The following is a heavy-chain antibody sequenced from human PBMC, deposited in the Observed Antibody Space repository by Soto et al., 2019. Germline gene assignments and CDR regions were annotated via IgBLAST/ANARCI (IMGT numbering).Heavy chain of an antibody. V-gene: IGHV4-59*01. CDR2: IYYSGST. CDR1: GGSISSYY. J-gene: IGHJ5*02. D-gene: IGHD2-2*02. Sequence: ASETLSHTCTVSGGSISSYYWSWIRKPPGKGLEWIGYIYYSGSTNYNPSLKSRVTISVDTSKNQFSLKLSSVTAADTAVYYCARVLGGYCSSTSCYTSWFDPWGQGTLVTVSS. CDR3: ARVLGGYCSSTSCYTSWFDP.